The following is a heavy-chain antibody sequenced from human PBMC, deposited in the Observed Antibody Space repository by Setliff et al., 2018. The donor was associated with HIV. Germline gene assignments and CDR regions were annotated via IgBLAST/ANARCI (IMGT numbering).Heavy chain of an antibody. D-gene: IGHD3-3*01. V-gene: IGHV1-46*02. CDR1: GYTFDIYY. J-gene: IGHJ5*02. Sequence: ASVKVSFKTSGYTFDIYYIHWVRQAPGQGLEWMGVIDPTGGRTTYAQKFEDRVTMTRDLSTSTVYMELTRLKSEDVAIYYCARDGINYDFWSGQNASNWFDPWGQGTLVTVSS. CDR3: ARDGINYDFWSGQNASNWFDP. CDR2: IDPTGGRT.